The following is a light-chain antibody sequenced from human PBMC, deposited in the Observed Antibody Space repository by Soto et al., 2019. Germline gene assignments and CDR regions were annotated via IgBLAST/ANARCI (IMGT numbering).Light chain of an antibody. CDR2: AAS. J-gene: IGKJ2*01. Sequence: IPLTQSPSSLSASVGDRVTITCRASQGISSYLAWYQQKPGKAPTLLIYAASTLQSGVPSRFSGSGSGTDFTLTISSLQPEDFATYYCQQLNSYPQTFGQGTKLEIK. V-gene: IGKV1-9*01. CDR3: QQLNSYPQT. CDR1: QGISSY.